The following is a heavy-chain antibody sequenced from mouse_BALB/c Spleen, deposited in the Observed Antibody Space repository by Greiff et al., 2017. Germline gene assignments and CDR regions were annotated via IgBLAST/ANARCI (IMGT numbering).Heavy chain of an antibody. Sequence: EVKLVESGGGLVQPGGSRKLSCAASGFTFSSFGMHWVRQAPEKGLEWVAYISSGSSTIYYADTVKGRFTISRDNPKNTLFLQMTSLRSEDTAMYYCAREGDGFYFDYWGQGTTLTVSS. V-gene: IGHV5-17*02. CDR3: AREGDGFYFDY. D-gene: IGHD2-3*01. CDR2: ISSGSSTI. CDR1: GFTFSSFG. J-gene: IGHJ2*01.